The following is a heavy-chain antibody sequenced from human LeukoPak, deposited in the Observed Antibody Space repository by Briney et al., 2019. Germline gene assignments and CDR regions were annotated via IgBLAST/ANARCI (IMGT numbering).Heavy chain of an antibody. Sequence: SETLSLTYTVSGGSISSYYWSWIRQPAGKGLEWIGRIYTSGSTNYNPSLKSRVTISVDTSKNQFSLKLSSVTAADTAVYYCARSETRYCSSTSCYTHAFDIWGQGTMVTVSS. CDR1: GGSISSYY. J-gene: IGHJ3*02. CDR2: IYTSGST. CDR3: ARSETRYCSSTSCYTHAFDI. V-gene: IGHV4-4*07. D-gene: IGHD2-2*02.